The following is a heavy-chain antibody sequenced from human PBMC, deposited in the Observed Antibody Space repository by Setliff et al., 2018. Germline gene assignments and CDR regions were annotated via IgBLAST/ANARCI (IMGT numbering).Heavy chain of an antibody. J-gene: IGHJ3*02. V-gene: IGHV1-69*13. CDR2: IIPIFGTA. D-gene: IGHD3-9*01. CDR3: APVILRYFDWLSGKAWAFDI. CDR1: GGTFSSYA. Sequence: ASVKVSCKASGGTFSSYAVSWVRQAPGQGLEWMGGIIPIFGTANYAQKFQGRVTITADESTSTAYMELSSLRSEDTAVYYCAPVILRYFDWLSGKAWAFDIWGQGTMVTVSS.